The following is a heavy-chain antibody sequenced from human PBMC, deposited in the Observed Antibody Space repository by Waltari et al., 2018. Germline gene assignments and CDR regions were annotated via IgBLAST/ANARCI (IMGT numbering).Heavy chain of an antibody. CDR1: GGSISSSSYY. V-gene: IGHV4-39*07. CDR3: ARGQDIVRDNWCDP. Sequence: QLQLQESGPGLVKPSETLSLTCTVSGGSISSSSYYWGWIRQPPGKGLEWIGSIYYSGSTYYNPALKSRVTISVDTSKSQFSLKLSSVTAADTAVYYCARGQDIVRDNWCDPWGQGTLVTVSS. J-gene: IGHJ5*02. CDR2: IYYSGST. D-gene: IGHD2-15*01.